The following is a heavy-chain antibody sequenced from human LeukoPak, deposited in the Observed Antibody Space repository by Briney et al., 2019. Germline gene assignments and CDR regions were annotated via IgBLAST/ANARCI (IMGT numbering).Heavy chain of an antibody. Sequence: GGSLRLSCAASGFTFSDYYMSWIRQAPGKGLEWVSYISSSGSTIHYADSVKGRFTISRDNAKNSLYLQMNSLRAEDTAVYYCARGYCSGGSCYHFDYWGQGTLVTVSS. V-gene: IGHV3-11*01. J-gene: IGHJ4*02. CDR1: GFTFSDYY. CDR2: ISSSGSTI. D-gene: IGHD2-15*01. CDR3: ARGYCSGGSCYHFDY.